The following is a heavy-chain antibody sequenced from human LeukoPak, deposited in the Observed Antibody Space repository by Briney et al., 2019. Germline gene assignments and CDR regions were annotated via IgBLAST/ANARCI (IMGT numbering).Heavy chain of an antibody. CDR3: AKDVYRVAIYYFDY. D-gene: IGHD2-2*02. V-gene: IGHV3-9*01. Sequence: GRSLRLSCAASGFTFDDYAMHWVRQAPGKGLEWVSGISWNSGSIGYADSVKGRFTISRDNAKNSLYLQMNSLRAEDTALYYCAKDVYRVAIYYFDYWGQGTLVTVSS. J-gene: IGHJ4*02. CDR2: ISWNSGSI. CDR1: GFTFDDYA.